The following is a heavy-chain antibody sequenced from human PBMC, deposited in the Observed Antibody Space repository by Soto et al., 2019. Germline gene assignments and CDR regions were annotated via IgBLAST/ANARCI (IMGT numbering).Heavy chain of an antibody. CDR2: IYHSGST. Sequence: PSETLSLTCAVSGGSISSGGYSWSWIRQPPGKGLEWIGYIYHSGSTYYNPSLKSRVTISVDRSKNQFSLKLSSVTAADTAVYYCARAGGFPGDYYDSSPFDPWGQGTLVTVSS. V-gene: IGHV4-30-2*01. CDR1: GGSISSGGYS. CDR3: ARAGGFPGDYYDSSPFDP. D-gene: IGHD3-22*01. J-gene: IGHJ5*02.